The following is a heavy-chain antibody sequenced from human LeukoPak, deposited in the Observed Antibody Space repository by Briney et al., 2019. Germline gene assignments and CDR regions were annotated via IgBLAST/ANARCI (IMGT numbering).Heavy chain of an antibody. CDR3: AREVILNAAYCSDCNSGQFFDH. CDR2: ISSYNGNT. D-gene: IGHD2-21*01. CDR1: GYMFNAYG. J-gene: IGHJ4*02. V-gene: IGHV1-18*04. Sequence: ASVKVSCKASGYMFNAYGISWVRQAPGQGLEWMGWISSYNGNTNYPQKFQGRVTVTTDTSTTTAYMDLTNLTSDDTAMYYCAREVILNAAYCSDCNSGQFFDHWGQGTLVTVSS.